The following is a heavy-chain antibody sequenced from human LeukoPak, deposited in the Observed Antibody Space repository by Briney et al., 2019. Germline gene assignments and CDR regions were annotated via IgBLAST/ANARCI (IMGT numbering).Heavy chain of an antibody. J-gene: IGHJ4*02. CDR1: GFTVSSNY. D-gene: IGHD3-3*01. V-gene: IGHV3-53*01. Sequence: PGGSLRLSCAASGFTVSSNYMSWVRQAPGKGLEWVSVIYSGGSTYYADSVKGRFTISRDNSKNTLYLQMNSLRAEDTAVYYCARPVLRFLEWSSIDYWGQGTLVTVSS. CDR3: ARPVLRFLEWSSIDY. CDR2: IYSGGST.